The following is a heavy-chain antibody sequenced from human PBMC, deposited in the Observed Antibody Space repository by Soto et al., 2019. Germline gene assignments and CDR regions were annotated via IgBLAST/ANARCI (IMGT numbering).Heavy chain of an antibody. CDR1: GYTFTTYT. J-gene: IGHJ6*02. Sequence: QVQLVQSGAEVKKPGASVKVSYKASGYTFTTYTMHWVRQAPGQRLEWMGWLNTGNGNTKYSQNFQGRVTITRDTSASTAYMELSSLRSEDTAVYYCARFIGGAYGMDVWGQGTAVTVSS. D-gene: IGHD2-15*01. CDR3: ARFIGGAYGMDV. V-gene: IGHV1-3*04. CDR2: LNTGNGNT.